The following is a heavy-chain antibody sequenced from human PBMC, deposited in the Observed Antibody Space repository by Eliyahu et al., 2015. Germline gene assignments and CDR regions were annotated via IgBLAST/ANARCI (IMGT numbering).Heavy chain of an antibody. Sequence: EVQLLESGGGLVQPGGSLRXSCXASGFTFXRXAMSWVRQAPGKGLEWVSAISGSGGSTYYADSVKGRFTISRDNSKNTLYLQMNSLRAEDTAVYYCAKFTMIVVVTNWYFDLWGRGTLVTVSS. D-gene: IGHD3-22*01. J-gene: IGHJ2*01. CDR1: GFTFXRXA. CDR2: ISGSGGST. V-gene: IGHV3-23*01. CDR3: AKFTMIVVVTNWYFDL.